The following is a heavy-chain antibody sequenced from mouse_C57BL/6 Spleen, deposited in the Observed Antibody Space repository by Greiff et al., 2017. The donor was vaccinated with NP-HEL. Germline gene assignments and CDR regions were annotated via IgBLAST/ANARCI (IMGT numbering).Heavy chain of an antibody. V-gene: IGHV1-15*01. J-gene: IGHJ2*01. Sequence: VKLMESGAELVRPGASVTLSCKASGYTFTDYEMHWVKQTPVHGLEWIGAIDPETGGTAYNQKFKGKAILTADKSSSTAYMELRSLTSEDSAVYYCTRSSTTVVASYDFDYWGQGTTLTVSS. CDR3: TRSSTTVVASYDFDY. D-gene: IGHD1-1*01. CDR2: IDPETGGT. CDR1: GYTFTDYE.